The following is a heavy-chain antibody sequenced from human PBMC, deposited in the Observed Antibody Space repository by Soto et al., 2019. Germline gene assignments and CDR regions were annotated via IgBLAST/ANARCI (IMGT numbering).Heavy chain of an antibody. CDR2: ISYNGST. Sequence: SETLSLTCTVSRGSISSYYWSWIRQPPGKGLEWIGDISYNGSTKYNPSLKSRVAISVDTSKRQFSLRLTSVTAADTAVYYCARGKGDGYRGISYGMDVWGQGTTVTVPS. J-gene: IGHJ6*02. CDR3: ARGKGDGYRGISYGMDV. D-gene: IGHD5-18*01. V-gene: IGHV4-59*01. CDR1: RGSISSYY.